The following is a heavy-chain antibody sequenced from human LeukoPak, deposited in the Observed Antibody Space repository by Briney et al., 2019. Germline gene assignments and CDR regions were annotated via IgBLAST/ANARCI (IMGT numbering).Heavy chain of an antibody. CDR2: IIPIFGTA. V-gene: IGHV1-69*06. CDR1: GGTFSSYA. CDR3: ARSGRGTYYYFDL. D-gene: IGHD5-12*01. J-gene: IGHJ4*02. Sequence: SVKVSCKASGGTFSSYAISWVRQAPGQGLEWMGGIIPIFGTANYAQKFQGRVTITADKSTSTAYMELSSLRSEDTAMYYCARSGRGTYYYFDLWGQGTLVTVSS.